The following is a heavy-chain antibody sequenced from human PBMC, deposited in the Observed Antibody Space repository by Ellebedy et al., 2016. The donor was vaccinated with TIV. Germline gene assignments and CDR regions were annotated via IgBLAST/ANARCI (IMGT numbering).Heavy chain of an antibody. D-gene: IGHD2-15*01. CDR3: ALRTGSGSPWPYFTA. Sequence: GESLKISCVGSGFTFSSKGLHWVRPAPGKALEWVPVISKNGHARTYADSVKGRFTISRDNPRNTLYLHMDRLTTEDTSEYFCALRTGSGSPWPYFTAWGRGTLVTVSS. V-gene: IGHV3-30*03. J-gene: IGHJ5*02. CDR2: ISKNGHAR. CDR1: GFTFSSKG.